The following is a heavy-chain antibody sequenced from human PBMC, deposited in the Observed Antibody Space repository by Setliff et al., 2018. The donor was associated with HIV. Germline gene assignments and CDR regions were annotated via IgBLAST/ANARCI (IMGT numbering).Heavy chain of an antibody. J-gene: IGHJ3*02. CDR3: AKANPNHDAFDI. V-gene: IGHV3-21*04. Sequence: GGSLRLSCAASGFIFSNYRMNWVRQAPGKGLEWVSSISSSSTYTFYADSVKGRFTISRDNAKNSLYLQMNSLRAEDTALYYCAKANPNHDAFDIWGQGTMVTVSS. CDR1: GFIFSNYR. CDR2: ISSSSTYT.